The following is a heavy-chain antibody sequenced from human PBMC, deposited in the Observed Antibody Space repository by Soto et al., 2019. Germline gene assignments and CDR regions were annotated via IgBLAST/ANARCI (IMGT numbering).Heavy chain of an antibody. V-gene: IGHV4-30-2*01. D-gene: IGHD6-13*01. CDR3: ARRTDHSSSWYLDP. CDR1: GGSISSGGYS. Sequence: PSETLSLTCAVSGGSISSGGYSWSWIRHPPGKGLEWIGYIYHSGSTYYNPSLKSRVTISVDRSKNQFSLKLSSVTAADTAVYYCARRTDHSSSWYLDPWGQGPLVTVSS. CDR2: IYHSGST. J-gene: IGHJ5*02.